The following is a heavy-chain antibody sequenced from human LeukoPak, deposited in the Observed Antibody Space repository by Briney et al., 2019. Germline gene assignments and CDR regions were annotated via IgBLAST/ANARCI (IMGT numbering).Heavy chain of an antibody. D-gene: IGHD2-21*02. CDR3: ARIGYCGGDCYSGYFDY. CDR1: GYSFTSYW. J-gene: IGHJ4*02. Sequence: GESLKISCKGSGYSFTSYWIGWVRQMPGKGLEWMGFIYPGDSDTRYSPSFQGQVTISADKSISTAYLQWSSLKASDTAMYYCARIGYCGGDCYSGYFDYWGQGTLVTVSS. V-gene: IGHV5-51*01. CDR2: IYPGDSDT.